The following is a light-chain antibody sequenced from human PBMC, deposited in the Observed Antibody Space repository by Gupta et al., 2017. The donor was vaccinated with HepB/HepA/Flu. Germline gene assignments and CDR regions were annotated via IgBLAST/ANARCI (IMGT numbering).Light chain of an antibody. Sequence: QSALTQPRSVSGSPGQSVTISCTDTSSDVGGYNYVSWYQQHPGKAPKLMVYDVSKRPSGVPDRFSGSKSGNTASLTISGLQAEDEADYYCSSYAGTYTWVFGGGTKLTVL. CDR2: DVS. CDR3: SSYAGTYTWV. CDR1: SSDVGGYNY. J-gene: IGLJ3*02. V-gene: IGLV2-11*01.